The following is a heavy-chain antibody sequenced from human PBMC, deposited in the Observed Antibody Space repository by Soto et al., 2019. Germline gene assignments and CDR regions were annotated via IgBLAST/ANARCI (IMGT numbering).Heavy chain of an antibody. CDR2: ISNSFSEGNT. J-gene: IGHJ4*02. CDR3: AKVFSPEGGNYFDY. V-gene: IGHV3-23*01. D-gene: IGHD3-16*01. CDR1: GFTFRKYA. Sequence: SGGSLRLSCAASGFTFRKYAMDWVRQAPGKGLEWVSAISNSFSEGNTHYADSVKGRFTISRDNDKNTVFLEMNSLRAEDTAVYYCAKVFSPEGGNYFDYWGQGTLVTVSS.